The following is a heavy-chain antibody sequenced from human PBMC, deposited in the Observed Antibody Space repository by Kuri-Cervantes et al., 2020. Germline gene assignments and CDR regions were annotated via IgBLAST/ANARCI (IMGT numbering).Heavy chain of an antibody. CDR1: GYTFRTFG. CDR2: IIPIFGTA. CDR3: AREFCYRNNCYYQMDV. V-gene: IGHV1-69*06. J-gene: IGHJ6*04. D-gene: IGHD3-16*02. Sequence: SVKVSCKASGYTFRTFGLNWVRQAPGQGLEWMGGIIPIFGTANYAQKFQGRVTITADKSTSTAYMELSSLRSEDTAVYYCAREFCYRNNCYYQMDVWGKGTTVTVSS.